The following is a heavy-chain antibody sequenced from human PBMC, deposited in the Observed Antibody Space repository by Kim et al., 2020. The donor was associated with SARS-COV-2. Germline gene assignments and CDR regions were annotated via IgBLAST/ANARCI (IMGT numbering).Heavy chain of an antibody. D-gene: IGHD1-26*01. V-gene: IGHV3-30*01. Sequence: VASGKGRFTISSDNTKNTLYRQMNSLRAEDTAVYYCARDGGGYVEGSSDYWGQGTLVTVSS. J-gene: IGHJ4*02. CDR3: ARDGGGYVEGSSDY.